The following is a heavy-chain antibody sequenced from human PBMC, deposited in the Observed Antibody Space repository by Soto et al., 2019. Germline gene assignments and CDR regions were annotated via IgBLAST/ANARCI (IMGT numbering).Heavy chain of an antibody. D-gene: IGHD3-16*01. V-gene: IGHV4-34*09. CDR2: INHSGST. Sequence: LRLSCTASGFPFSSYTMHWLRRAPGKGLEWIGEINHSGSTYYNPSLKSRVTISVDTSKNQFSLKLSSVTAADTAVYYCARDSPDPKGGGVFDYWGQGTLVTVSS. CDR3: ARDSPDPKGGGVFDY. J-gene: IGHJ4*02. CDR1: GFPFSSYT.